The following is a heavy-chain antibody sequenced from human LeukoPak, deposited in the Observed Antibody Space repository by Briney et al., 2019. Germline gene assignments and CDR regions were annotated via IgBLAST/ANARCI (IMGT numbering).Heavy chain of an antibody. Sequence: AGGSLRLSCAASGFTVSSNYMSWVRQAPGKGLEWVSALSGSGDKTFYADSVKGRFTISRDNSKNTLYLQMNSLRAEDTAVYYCAKDLNYGFDYWGQGTLVTVSS. CDR3: AKDLNYGFDY. V-gene: IGHV3-23*01. D-gene: IGHD4-11*01. J-gene: IGHJ4*02. CDR1: GFTVSSNY. CDR2: LSGSGDKT.